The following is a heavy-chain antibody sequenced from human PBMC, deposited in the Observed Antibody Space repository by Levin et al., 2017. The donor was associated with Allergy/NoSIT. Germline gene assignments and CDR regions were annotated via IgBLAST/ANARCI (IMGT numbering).Heavy chain of an antibody. J-gene: IGHJ3*02. CDR2: IYYSGNT. CDR1: GGSISGTTYY. D-gene: IGHD2-8*01. V-gene: IGHV4-39*01. CDR3: SRLEGLGYCTNGRCSHLRAFDI. Sequence: PSETLSLTCAVSGGSISGTTYYWGWIRRPPGKGLEWIGGIYYSGNTYYNPSLKSRVTISVDTSKNQFSLKLTSVTAADTAVYYCSRLEGLGYCTNGRCSHLRAFDIWGQGTMVIVSA.